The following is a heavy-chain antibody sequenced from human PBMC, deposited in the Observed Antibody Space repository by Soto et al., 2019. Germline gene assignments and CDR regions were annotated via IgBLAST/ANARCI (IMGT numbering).Heavy chain of an antibody. V-gene: IGHV4-4*07. J-gene: IGHJ4*02. D-gene: IGHD2-8*02. Sequence: LSLTCTVAGASITGSFFWSWIRQPAGKGLEWIGRFSLSGTTNYNPSLRSRVTMSADVSKNQFSLRLTSVTAADTALYYCARGMTPPGAPAWYYFDSWGQGTLVTVSS. CDR2: FSLSGTT. CDR3: ARGMTPPGAPAWYYFDS. CDR1: GASITGSFF.